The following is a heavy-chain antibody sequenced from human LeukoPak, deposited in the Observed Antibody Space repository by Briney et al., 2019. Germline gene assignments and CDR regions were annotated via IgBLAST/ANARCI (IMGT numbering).Heavy chain of an antibody. CDR1: GFTFDDYA. CDR3: AKGHTRGRYFDWYHLDY. Sequence: GGSLRLSCAASGFTFDDYAMHWVRQAPGKGLEWVSGISWNSGSIGYADSVKGRFTISRDNAKNSLYLQMNSLRAEDTALYYCAKGHTRGRYFDWYHLDYWGQGTLVTVSS. V-gene: IGHV3-9*01. D-gene: IGHD3-9*01. CDR2: ISWNSGSI. J-gene: IGHJ4*02.